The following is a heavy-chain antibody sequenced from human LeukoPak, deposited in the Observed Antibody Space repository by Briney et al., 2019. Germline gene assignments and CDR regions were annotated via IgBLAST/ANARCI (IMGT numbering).Heavy chain of an antibody. CDR3: AKESGYSSSWTPFDY. D-gene: IGHD6-13*01. CDR1: GFTFDDYA. CDR2: ISGDGDST. Sequence: GGSLRLSCAASGFTFDDYAMHWVRQAPGKGLEWVSLISGDGDSTYYADSVKGRFTISRDNSKNSLYLQMNSLRTEDTALYYCAKESGYSSSWTPFDYWGQGTLVTVSS. V-gene: IGHV3-43*02. J-gene: IGHJ4*02.